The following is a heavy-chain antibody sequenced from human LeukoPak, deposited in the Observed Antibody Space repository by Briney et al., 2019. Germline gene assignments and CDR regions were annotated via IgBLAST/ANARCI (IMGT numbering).Heavy chain of an antibody. Sequence: SETLSLTCTVSGGSISSSSYYWGWIRQPPGKGLEWIGSIYYSGSTYYNPSLKSRVTISVDTSKNQFSLKLSSVTAADTAVYYCARDPPGGQQLNPSFDYWGQGTLVTVSS. D-gene: IGHD6-13*01. J-gene: IGHJ4*02. CDR2: IYYSGST. V-gene: IGHV4-39*07. CDR3: ARDPPGGQQLNPSFDY. CDR1: GGSISSSSYY.